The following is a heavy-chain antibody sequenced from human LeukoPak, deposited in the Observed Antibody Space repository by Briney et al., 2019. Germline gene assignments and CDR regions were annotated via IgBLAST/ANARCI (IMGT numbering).Heavy chain of an antibody. Sequence: PSETLSLTCAVYGGSFNGYYWSWIRQPPGKGLEWIGEINHSGSTNYNPSLKSRVTISVDTSKNQFSLKLSSVTAADTAVYYCARARVRGSSHYYYYYYGMDVWGQGTTVTVSS. J-gene: IGHJ6*02. CDR3: ARARVRGSSHYYYYYYGMDV. CDR2: INHSGST. CDR1: GGSFNGYY. V-gene: IGHV4-34*01. D-gene: IGHD6-13*01.